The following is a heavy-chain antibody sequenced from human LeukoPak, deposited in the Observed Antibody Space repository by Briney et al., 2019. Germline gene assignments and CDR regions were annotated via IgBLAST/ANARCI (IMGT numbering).Heavy chain of an antibody. CDR2: IRNKPNNYTT. V-gene: IGHV3-72*01. CDR1: GFTFSDHY. J-gene: IGHJ4*02. CDR3: AREQDIAVAGTGGRGFDY. Sequence: GGSLRLSCAASGFTFSDHYMDWVRQAPGKGLEWIGRIRNKPNNYTTKYAASVKGRFTISRDDSKNSLYLQMNSLKTEDTAVYYCAREQDIAVAGTGGRGFDYWGQGTLVTVSS. D-gene: IGHD6-19*01.